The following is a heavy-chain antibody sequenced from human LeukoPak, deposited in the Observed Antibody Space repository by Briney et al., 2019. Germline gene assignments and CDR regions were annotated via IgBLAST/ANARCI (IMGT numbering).Heavy chain of an antibody. V-gene: IGHV3-7*01. Sequence: GGSLRLSCAASGFTFSSYWMSWVRQAPGKGLGWVANIKQDGSEKYYVDSVKGRFTISRDTAKNSLYLQMNSLRAEDTAVYYCARDWRSYCSGGSCYSIDYWGQGTLVTVSS. CDR3: ARDWRSYCSGGSCYSIDY. CDR2: IKQDGSEK. CDR1: GFTFSSYW. D-gene: IGHD2-15*01. J-gene: IGHJ4*02.